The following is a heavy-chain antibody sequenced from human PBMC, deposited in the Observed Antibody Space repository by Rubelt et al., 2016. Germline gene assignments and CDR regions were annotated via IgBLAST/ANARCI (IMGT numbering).Heavy chain of an antibody. V-gene: IGHV3-7*02. Sequence: EVQLVESGGGLVQPGGSLKLSCAASGFTVSSNYMSWVRQAPGKGLEWVANIQQDGSEKYYVDSVKGRFTISRDNAKNALYLQMNSLRAEDTAGYYFASPNNIEGREGERDYWGQGTLVTVAS. J-gene: IGHJ4*02. CDR2: IQQDGSEK. D-gene: IGHD5-12*01. CDR3: ASPNNIEGREGERDY. CDR1: GFTVSSNY.